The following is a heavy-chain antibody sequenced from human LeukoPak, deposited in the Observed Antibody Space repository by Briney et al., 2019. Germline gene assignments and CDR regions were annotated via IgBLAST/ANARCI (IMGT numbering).Heavy chain of an antibody. CDR2: INHSGST. Sequence: SETLPLTCAVYGGSFSGYYWSWIRQPPGKGLEWIGEINHSGSTNYNPSLKSRVTISVDTSKNQFSLKLSSVTAADTAVYYCAREGRSGYVRADWFDPWGQGTLVTVSS. V-gene: IGHV4-34*01. D-gene: IGHD5-12*01. J-gene: IGHJ5*02. CDR1: GGSFSGYY. CDR3: AREGRSGYVRADWFDP.